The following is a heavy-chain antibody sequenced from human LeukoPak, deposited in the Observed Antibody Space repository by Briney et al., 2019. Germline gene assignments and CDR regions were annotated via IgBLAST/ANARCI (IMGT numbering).Heavy chain of an antibody. CDR1: GGSINNYY. D-gene: IGHD2-2*01. CDR2: IYYSGST. Sequence: PSEALSLTCSVSGGSINNYYWSWIRQPPGKGLEWIGYIYYSGSTNYNPSLKSRVTISVDTSKNQFSLKLSSVTAADTAVYYCASSNIVVVSDPPKFDYWGQGTLVTVSS. CDR3: ASSNIVVVSDPPKFDY. J-gene: IGHJ4*02. V-gene: IGHV4-59*01.